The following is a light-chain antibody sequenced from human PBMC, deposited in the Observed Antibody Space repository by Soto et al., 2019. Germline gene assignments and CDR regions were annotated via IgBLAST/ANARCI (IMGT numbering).Light chain of an antibody. Sequence: EIVLTQSPGTLSLSPGERATLSCRASQSVSSSYLAWYQQKPGQAPRLLIYGASSRATGIPDRFSGSGSGTDVTLTSSRLEPEDFAGEYCQQYGSSPLLFTFGPGTKVDIK. J-gene: IGKJ3*01. V-gene: IGKV3-20*01. CDR3: QQYGSSPLLFT. CDR1: QSVSSSY. CDR2: GAS.